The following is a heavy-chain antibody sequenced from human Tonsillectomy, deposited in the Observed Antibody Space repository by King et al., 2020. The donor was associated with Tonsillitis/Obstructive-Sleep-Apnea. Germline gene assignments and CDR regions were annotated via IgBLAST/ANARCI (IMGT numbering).Heavy chain of an antibody. Sequence: QLQESGPGLVKPSETLSLTCTVSGDSVSSSSYYWGWIRRPPGKGLEWIATIYYSGITYYNPPLKSRVTMYVDTSKNQFSLKLTSVTAADTAVYYCVRHHEDDDGQYYYYMDVWGKGTTVTVS. CDR2: IYYSGIT. V-gene: IGHV4-39*01. CDR3: VRHHEDDDGQYYYYMDV. D-gene: IGHD3-3*01. CDR1: GDSVSSSSYY. J-gene: IGHJ6*03.